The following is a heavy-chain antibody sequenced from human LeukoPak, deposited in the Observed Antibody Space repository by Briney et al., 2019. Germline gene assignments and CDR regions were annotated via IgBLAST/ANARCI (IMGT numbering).Heavy chain of an antibody. J-gene: IGHJ4*02. CDR3: AKVGGLWVRGGPRPYYFDY. CDR2: ISGSGGST. D-gene: IGHD3-10*01. CDR1: GLTFSSYA. Sequence: QTGGSLRLSCAASGLTFSSYAMSWVRQAPGKGLEWVSAISGSGGSTYYANSVKGRFTISRDNSKNTLYLQMNSLRAEDTAVYYCAKVGGLWVRGGPRPYYFDYWGQGTLVTVSS. V-gene: IGHV3-23*01.